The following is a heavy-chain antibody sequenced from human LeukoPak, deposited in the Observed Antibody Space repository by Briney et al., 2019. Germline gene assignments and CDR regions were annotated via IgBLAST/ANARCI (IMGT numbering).Heavy chain of an antibody. Sequence: GGSLRLSCAASGFTFSSYSMNWVRQAPGKGLEWVSSISSSSSYIYYADSVKGRFTISRDNAKNSLYLQMNSLRAEDTAVYYCARAWGSGYNWFDPWGQGTLVTVSS. V-gene: IGHV3-21*01. CDR2: ISSSSSYI. J-gene: IGHJ5*02. D-gene: IGHD3-22*01. CDR3: ARAWGSGYNWFDP. CDR1: GFTFSSYS.